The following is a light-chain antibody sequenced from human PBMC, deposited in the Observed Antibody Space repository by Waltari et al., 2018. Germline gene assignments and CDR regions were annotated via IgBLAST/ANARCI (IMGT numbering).Light chain of an antibody. J-gene: IGKJ1*01. CDR1: QNIGTS. V-gene: IGKV1-5*03. Sequence: DIQMTQSPSTLSAYVGDRVTMTCRATQNIGTSLAWYQQKPGNAPSLLIYKASSLQGDVPSRFSGSGSGTVFTLTISSLQPDDFATYHCLQYDAFTWAFGQGTRVEIK. CDR3: LQYDAFTWA. CDR2: KAS.